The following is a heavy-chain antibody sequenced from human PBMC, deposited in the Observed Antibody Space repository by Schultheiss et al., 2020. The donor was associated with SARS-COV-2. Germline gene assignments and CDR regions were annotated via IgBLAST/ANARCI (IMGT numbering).Heavy chain of an antibody. J-gene: IGHJ5*02. Sequence: SETLSLTCTVSGGSISSYYWSWIRQPPGKGLEWIGEINHSGSTNYNPSLKSRVTISVDTSKNQFSLKLSSVTAADTAVYYCARGSMTTEFDPWGQGTLVTVSS. D-gene: IGHD4-17*01. CDR1: GGSISSYY. CDR2: INHSGST. CDR3: ARGSMTTEFDP. V-gene: IGHV4-59*12.